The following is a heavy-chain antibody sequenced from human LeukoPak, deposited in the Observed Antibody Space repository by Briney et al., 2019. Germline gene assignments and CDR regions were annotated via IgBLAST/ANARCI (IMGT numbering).Heavy chain of an antibody. V-gene: IGHV1-3*01. J-gene: IGHJ3*02. CDR1: GYTFTSYA. D-gene: IGHD3-22*01. Sequence: ASVKVSCKASGYTFTSYAMHWVRQAPGQRLEWMGWINAGNGNTKYSQKFQGRVTITRDTSASTAYMGLSSLRSEDTAVYYCAREGSGYYYRDDAFGIWGQGTMVTVSS. CDR2: INAGNGNT. CDR3: AREGSGYYYRDDAFGI.